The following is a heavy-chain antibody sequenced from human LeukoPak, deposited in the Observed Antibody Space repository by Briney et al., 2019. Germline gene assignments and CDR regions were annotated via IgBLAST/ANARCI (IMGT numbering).Heavy chain of an antibody. CDR2: INSDGSSI. CDR1: GFTFSSHW. D-gene: IGHD3-16*01. J-gene: IGHJ4*02. Sequence: GGSLRLSCAASGFTFSSHWMHWVRQAPGKGLVWVSRINSDGSSISYADSVKGRFTISRDNAKNTLYLQVNSLRAEDTAVYYCAKDIRLRLGDPSFPSFDYWGQGTLVTVSS. V-gene: IGHV3-74*01. CDR3: AKDIRLRLGDPSFPSFDY.